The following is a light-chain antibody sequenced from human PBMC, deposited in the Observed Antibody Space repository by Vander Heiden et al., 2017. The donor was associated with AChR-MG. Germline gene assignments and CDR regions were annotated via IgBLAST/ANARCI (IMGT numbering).Light chain of an antibody. J-gene: IGKJ1*01. CDR1: QSIRSW. CDR3: QQCSSYPWT. Sequence: DTPMTQSPSTLSASVGDRVTITCRASQSIRSWLAWYQQKPEEARKLLNYKASSLESGVPSRFGSSGSGAEFTLTISSLQPDDFATYCWQQCSSYPWTFGQGTKVEIK. CDR2: KAS. V-gene: IGKV1-5*03.